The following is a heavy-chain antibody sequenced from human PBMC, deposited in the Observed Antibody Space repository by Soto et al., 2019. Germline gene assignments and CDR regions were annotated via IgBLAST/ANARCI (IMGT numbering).Heavy chain of an antibody. CDR2: IWYDGTQK. CDR3: ARAGGTTVTGLWHFDS. Sequence: QVQLEESGGGVVQPGRSLRLSCEASGFTFNTYSMHWVRQPPGKGLEWLAAIWYDGTQKYDADSVKGRFIISRDNSKKTLYLEMNSLIAEDTAVYYCARAGGTTVTGLWHFDSWCQGTLVTVSS. CDR1: GFTFNTYS. J-gene: IGHJ4*02. D-gene: IGHD4-17*01. V-gene: IGHV3-33*01.